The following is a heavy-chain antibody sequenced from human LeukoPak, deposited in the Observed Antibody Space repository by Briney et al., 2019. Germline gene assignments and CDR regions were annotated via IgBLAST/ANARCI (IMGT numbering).Heavy chain of an antibody. J-gene: IGHJ4*02. D-gene: IGHD3-22*01. Sequence: GGSLRLSCEASGFTFSSNWMHWVRQAPGKGLVWVSRINEDGSTTNYADSVKGRSTIFRDNAKNTLYLQMNSLRAEDTAVYYCARDARRYDNSGYYAYWGQGTLVTVSS. CDR1: GFTFSSNW. CDR3: ARDARRYDNSGYYAY. V-gene: IGHV3-74*01. CDR2: INEDGSTT.